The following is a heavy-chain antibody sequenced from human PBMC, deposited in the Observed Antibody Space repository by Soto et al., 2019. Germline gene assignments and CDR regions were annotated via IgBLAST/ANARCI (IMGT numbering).Heavy chain of an antibody. J-gene: IGHJ3*01. V-gene: IGHV3-23*01. D-gene: IGHD3-16*01. CDR1: GFTFSGYA. CDR3: AKNGDFDYDAFDV. Sequence: GGSLRLSCVASGFTFSGYAMSWVRQAPGKGLQWVSAIRDTGGYTYYADSVKGRFTISRDNSKSTLYLQMDTLRAEDTAVYYCAKNGDFDYDAFDVWGQGTVVTVSS. CDR2: IRDTGGYT.